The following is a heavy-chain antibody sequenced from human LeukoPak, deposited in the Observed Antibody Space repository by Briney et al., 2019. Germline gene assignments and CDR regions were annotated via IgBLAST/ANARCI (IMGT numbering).Heavy chain of an antibody. CDR1: GGSISSYY. Sequence: SETLSLTCTVSGGSISSYYWSWIRQPPGKGLEWIGYIYYSGSTNYNPSLKSRVTISVDTSKNQFSLKLSSVTAADTAVYYCARVSRGDILTGYYKAYYYYYMDVWGKGTTVTISS. D-gene: IGHD3-9*01. J-gene: IGHJ6*03. CDR3: ARVSRGDILTGYYKAYYYYYMDV. CDR2: IYYSGST. V-gene: IGHV4-59*01.